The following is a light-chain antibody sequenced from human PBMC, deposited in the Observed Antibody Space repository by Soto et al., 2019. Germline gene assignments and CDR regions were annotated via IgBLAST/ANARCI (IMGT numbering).Light chain of an antibody. J-gene: IGKJ5*01. CDR2: GAS. CDR3: QQYGSSRRT. CDR1: QRVSSSY. Sequence: EIVLTQSPVTLSLSPGERAALSCRAGQRVSSSYLAWYQQKPGQAPRLLIYGASSRATGIPDRFSGSGSGTDFTLTISRREPEDFAVYYCQQYGSSRRTFGQGTRLEIK. V-gene: IGKV3-20*01.